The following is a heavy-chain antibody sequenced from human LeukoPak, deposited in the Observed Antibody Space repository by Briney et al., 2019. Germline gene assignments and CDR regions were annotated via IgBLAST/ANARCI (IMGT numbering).Heavy chain of an antibody. CDR2: IWYDGSNK. Sequence: GGSLRLSCAASGFTFSSYGMHWVRQAPGKGLEWVAVIWYDGSNKYYADSVKGRFTISRDNSKNTLYLQMNSLRAEDTAMYYCVRDWPGDSYGADPWGQGTLVTVSS. CDR1: GFTFSSYG. V-gene: IGHV3-33*01. CDR3: VRDWPGDSYGADP. J-gene: IGHJ5*02. D-gene: IGHD5-18*01.